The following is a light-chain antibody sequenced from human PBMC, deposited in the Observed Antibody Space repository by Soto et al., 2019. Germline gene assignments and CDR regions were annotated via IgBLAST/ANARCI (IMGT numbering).Light chain of an antibody. V-gene: IGKV3-15*01. CDR3: QQYNNWPPLT. J-gene: IGKJ4*01. CDR2: GAS. Sequence: EIVMTQSPATLSVSPGERATLSCRASQSVSSNLAWYQQKPGQAPRLLIYGASTRATGIPARFSGSGSGTEFTITISSLQSEDFEVYYCQQYNNWPPLTFGGGTKVEIK. CDR1: QSVSSN.